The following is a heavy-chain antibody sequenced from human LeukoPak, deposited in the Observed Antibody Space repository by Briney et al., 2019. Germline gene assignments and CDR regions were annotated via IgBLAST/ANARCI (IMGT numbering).Heavy chain of an antibody. CDR2: ISGSGGST. V-gene: IGHV3-23*01. CDR3: ARRPLDGYGSGSFGY. CDR1: GFTFSSYA. J-gene: IGHJ4*02. Sequence: GGSLRLSWAASGFTFSSYAMSWVRQALGKGLEWVSAISGSGGSTYYADSVKGRFTISRDNSKNTVYLQMNSLRAEDTAVYYCARRPLDGYGSGSFGYWGQGTLFTVSS. D-gene: IGHD3-10*01.